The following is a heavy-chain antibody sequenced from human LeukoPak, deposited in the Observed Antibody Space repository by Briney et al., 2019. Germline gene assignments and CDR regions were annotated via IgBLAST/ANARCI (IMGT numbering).Heavy chain of an antibody. J-gene: IGHJ5*02. CDR3: ARDREQLVSPNWFDP. Sequence: ASVKVSCKASGYTFTSYYMHWVRQAPGQGLEWMGIINPSGGSTSYAQKFQGRVTMTRDTSTSTVYTELSSLRSEDTAVYYCARDREQLVSPNWFDPWGQGTLVTVSS. D-gene: IGHD6-6*01. CDR2: INPSGGST. V-gene: IGHV1-46*01. CDR1: GYTFTSYY.